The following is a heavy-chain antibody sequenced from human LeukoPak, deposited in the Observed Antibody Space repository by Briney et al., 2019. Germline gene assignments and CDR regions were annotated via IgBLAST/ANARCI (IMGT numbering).Heavy chain of an antibody. CDR2: IRRKTDGGTT. CDR1: GFTFGDYP. Sequence: QSGGSLRLSCSASGFTFGDYPMSWFRQAPGKGLEWIGFIRRKTDGGTTECAASVKGRFAISGDDSKSIAYLQMNSLKTEDTAVYYGARPLGSDRGYSGGADKTWYFNLGGRGTLVTVSS. D-gene: IGHD2-15*01. CDR3: ARPLGSDRGYSGGADKTWYFNL. J-gene: IGHJ2*01. V-gene: IGHV3-49*03.